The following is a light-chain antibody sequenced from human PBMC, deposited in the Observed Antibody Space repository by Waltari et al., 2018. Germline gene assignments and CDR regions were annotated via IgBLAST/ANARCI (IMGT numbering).Light chain of an antibody. CDR1: QNIGRY. Sequence: EMVLTQSPGTLSLSPGERATLSCRASQNIGRYLACYQQKPGQAPRLLIYEASRRATGIPDRFSGSGSGTDFSLTISRLEPEDFAVYYCQNHERLPATFGQGTKVEIK. CDR3: QNHERLPAT. J-gene: IGKJ1*01. CDR2: EAS. V-gene: IGKV3-20*01.